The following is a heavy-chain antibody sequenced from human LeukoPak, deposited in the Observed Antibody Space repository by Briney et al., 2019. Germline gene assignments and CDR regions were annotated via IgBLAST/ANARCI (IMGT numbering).Heavy chain of an antibody. Sequence: SETLSLTCAVYGGSFSGYYWSWIRQSPGKGLEWIAEIKHSGTTYYNPSLKSRVTISVDTSKNQFSLKLNSVTAADTAVYYCARGQTSVVTAIPYYFDYWGQGTLVTVSS. CDR2: IKHSGTT. D-gene: IGHD2-21*02. CDR3: ARGQTSVVTAIPYYFDY. CDR1: GGSFSGYY. V-gene: IGHV4-34*01. J-gene: IGHJ4*02.